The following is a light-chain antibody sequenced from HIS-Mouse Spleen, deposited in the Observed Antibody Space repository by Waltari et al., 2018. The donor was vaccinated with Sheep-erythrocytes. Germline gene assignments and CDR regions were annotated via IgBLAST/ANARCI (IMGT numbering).Light chain of an antibody. V-gene: IGLV3-19*01. CDR3: NSRDSSGNLV. Sequence: SSELTQDPAVSVALGQTVRITCQGDSLRSYYASWYQQKPGQAPVLVIYGKNNRPSGIPDLFSGCSSGNTASLTITGAQAEDEADYYCNSRDSSGNLVFGGGTKLTVL. J-gene: IGLJ2*01. CDR1: SLRSYY. CDR2: GKN.